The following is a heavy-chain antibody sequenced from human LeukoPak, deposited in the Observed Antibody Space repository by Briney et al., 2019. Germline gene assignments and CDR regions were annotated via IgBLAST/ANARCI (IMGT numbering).Heavy chain of an antibody. V-gene: IGHV4-59*01. D-gene: IGHD3-22*01. CDR3: ARDIGSSGLDNWFDP. J-gene: IGHJ5*02. CDR2: IYYSGST. CDR1: GGSISGYY. Sequence: PSETLSLTCTVSGGSISGYYWSWIRQPPGKGLEWIGYIYYSGSTNYNPSLKSRVTISVDTSKNQFSLKLSSVTAADTAVYYCARDIGSSGLDNWFDPWGQGTLVTVSS.